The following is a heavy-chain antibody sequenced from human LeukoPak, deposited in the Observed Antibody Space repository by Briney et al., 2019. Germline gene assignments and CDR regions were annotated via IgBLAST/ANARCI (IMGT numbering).Heavy chain of an antibody. D-gene: IGHD3-9*01. CDR2: ISAYNGNT. CDR1: GYTFTSYG. CDR3: ARDRSDYDILTGLSRVLSGDY. Sequence: ASVKVSCKASGYTFTSYGISWVRQAPGQGLEWMGWISAYNGNTNYAQKLQGRVTMTTDTSTSTAYMELRSLRSDDTAVYYCARDRSDYDILTGLSRVLSGDYWGQGTLVTVSS. J-gene: IGHJ4*02. V-gene: IGHV1-18*01.